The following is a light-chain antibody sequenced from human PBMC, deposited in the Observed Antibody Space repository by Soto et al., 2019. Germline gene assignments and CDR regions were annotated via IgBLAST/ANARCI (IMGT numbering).Light chain of an antibody. J-gene: IGKJ2*01. Sequence: EIVMTQSPATLSVSPGERVTLSCRASQSVSSNLAWYQHKPGQAPRLLIFGASTRATGVSARFSGSGSGTEFTLTISRLQSEDFAVYYCQQYNNWPPYPFGQGTNVDIK. CDR2: GAS. CDR1: QSVSSN. CDR3: QQYNNWPPYP. V-gene: IGKV3-15*01.